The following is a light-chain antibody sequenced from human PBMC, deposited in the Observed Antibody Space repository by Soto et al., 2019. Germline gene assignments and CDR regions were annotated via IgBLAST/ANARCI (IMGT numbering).Light chain of an antibody. CDR1: QTITRH. CDR3: QQSDTTPLVT. Sequence: GDTVTITCRASQTITRHLNWYQQKPGKAPKLLIYAASTLRSGVPSRFSGSGSGTDFTLTISSLQPEDFATYYCQQSDTTPLVTFGPGTKVDIK. V-gene: IGKV1-39*01. J-gene: IGKJ3*01. CDR2: AAS.